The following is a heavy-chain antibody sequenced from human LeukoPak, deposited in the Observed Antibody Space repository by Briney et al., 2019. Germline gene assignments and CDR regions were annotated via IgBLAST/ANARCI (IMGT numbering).Heavy chain of an antibody. CDR1: GFTFSTYG. CDR2: ISGSGSNT. J-gene: IGHJ3*02. Sequence: PGGSLRLSCAASGFTFSTYGMAWVGQAPGKGLEWVSGISGSGSNTYYADSMKGRFTISRDNAKNSLYLQMNSLRAEDTAVYYCARTKYEVVAATPDAFDIWGQGTMVTVSS. V-gene: IGHV3-23*01. CDR3: ARTKYEVVAATPDAFDI. D-gene: IGHD2-15*01.